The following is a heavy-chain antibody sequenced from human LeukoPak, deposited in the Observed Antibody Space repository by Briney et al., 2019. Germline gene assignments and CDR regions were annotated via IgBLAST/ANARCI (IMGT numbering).Heavy chain of an antibody. J-gene: IGHJ6*02. CDR2: ISAYNGNT. CDR1: GYTFTSYG. V-gene: IGHV1-18*01. CDR3: ARAPLQLWLLGYYYYGMDV. Sequence: GASVKVSCKASGYTFTSYGISWVRQAPGQGLEWMGWISAYNGNTNYAQKLQVRVTMSTDTSTSTAYMELRSLRSDDTAVYYCARAPLQLWLLGYYYYGMDVWGQGTTVTVSS. D-gene: IGHD5-18*01.